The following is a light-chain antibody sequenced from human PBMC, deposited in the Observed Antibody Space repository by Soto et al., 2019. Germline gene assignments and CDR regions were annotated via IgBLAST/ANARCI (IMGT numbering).Light chain of an antibody. CDR1: QSVRNY. Sequence: EIVLTQSPATLSLSPGETATLSCRASQSVRNYLAWYQQKPGQAPRLLIYDASNRATGIPARFSGRGSGTEFTLTISSLQSEDFAVYYCQQYNNWPPTFGQGTKVDIK. CDR2: DAS. CDR3: QQYNNWPPT. J-gene: IGKJ1*01. V-gene: IGKV3-11*01.